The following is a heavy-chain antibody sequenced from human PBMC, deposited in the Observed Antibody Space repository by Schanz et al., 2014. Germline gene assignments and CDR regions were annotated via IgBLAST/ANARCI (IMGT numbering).Heavy chain of an antibody. Sequence: QVQPQESGPGLVKPSETLSLTCTVSGGSISNYYWSWIRQPPGKGLEWIGYIYYSGSTNYNPSLKSRVTISVDTSKNQFSLKLSSVTAADTAVYYCARAEINSGYARYYYGMDVWGQGTTVTVSS. CDR3: ARAEINSGYARYYYGMDV. V-gene: IGHV4-59*01. CDR1: GGSISNYY. D-gene: IGHD5-12*01. J-gene: IGHJ6*02. CDR2: IYYSGST.